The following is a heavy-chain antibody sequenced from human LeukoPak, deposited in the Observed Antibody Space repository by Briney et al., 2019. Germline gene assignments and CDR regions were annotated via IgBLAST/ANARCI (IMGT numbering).Heavy chain of an antibody. V-gene: IGHV3-48*03. D-gene: IGHD5-12*01. CDR1: GFTFSSYE. Sequence: GGSLRLSCAASGFTFSSYEMHWVRQAPGKGLEWVSYISSSGSNIYYADSVKGRFTISRDNAKNSLYLQMNSLRAEDTAIYYCARDYGYGNWLDPWGQGTLVTVSS. CDR2: ISSSGSNI. CDR3: ARDYGYGNWLDP. J-gene: IGHJ5*02.